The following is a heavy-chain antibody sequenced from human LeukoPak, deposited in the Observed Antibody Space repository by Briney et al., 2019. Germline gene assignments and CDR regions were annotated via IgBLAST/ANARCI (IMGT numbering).Heavy chain of an antibody. CDR2: IYYSGST. CDR1: GGSISSSSYY. D-gene: IGHD6-6*01. V-gene: IGHV4-39*01. Sequence: PSETLSLTCTVSGGSISSSSYYWGWIRQPPGKGLEWIGSIYYSGSTYYNPSLKSRVTISVDTSKNQFSLKLSSVTAADTAVYHCASEEQLRNWFDPWGQGTLVTVSS. CDR3: ASEEQLRNWFDP. J-gene: IGHJ5*02.